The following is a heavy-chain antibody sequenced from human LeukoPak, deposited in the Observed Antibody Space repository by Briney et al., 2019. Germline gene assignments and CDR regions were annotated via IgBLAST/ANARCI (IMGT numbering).Heavy chain of an antibody. V-gene: IGHV3-21*06. D-gene: IGHD3-22*01. CDR1: GFTFTTYG. J-gene: IGHJ4*02. Sequence: GGSLRLSCTASGFTFTTYGMNWVRQAPGKGLEWVASIGPTGCDRYYADSIKGRFTISRDNANNFLYLQMNSLRAEDTAVYYCATETSGRNYEYGGQGTLLTVSS. CDR3: ATETSGRNYEY. CDR2: IGPTGCDR.